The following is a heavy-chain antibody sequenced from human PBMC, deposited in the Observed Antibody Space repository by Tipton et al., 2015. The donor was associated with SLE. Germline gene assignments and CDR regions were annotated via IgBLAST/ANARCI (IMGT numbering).Heavy chain of an antibody. D-gene: IGHD1-26*01. V-gene: IGHV4-30-2*01. CDR3: ARGGSGSYHWYFDL. CDR1: GGSISSGGYS. J-gene: IGHJ2*01. Sequence: TLSLTCAVSGGSISSGGYSWSWIRQPPGKGLEWIGYIYHSGSTYYNPSLKSRVTISVDTSKNQFSLKLSSVTAADTAVYYCARGGSGSYHWYFDLWGRGTLVTVSS. CDR2: IYHSGST.